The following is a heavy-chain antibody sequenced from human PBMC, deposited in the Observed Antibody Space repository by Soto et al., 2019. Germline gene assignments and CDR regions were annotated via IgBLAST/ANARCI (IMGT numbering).Heavy chain of an antibody. CDR1: GFTFSSYW. CDR3: ARVPTTVTTSGMDV. J-gene: IGHJ6*02. D-gene: IGHD4-4*01. CDR2: IKTDGSTT. V-gene: IGHV3-74*01. Sequence: GGSLRLSCAASGFTFSSYWMHWVRQAPGKGLVWVSRIKTDGSTTYYADSVKGRFTISRDNAKNTLYLQMNSLRAEDTAVYYCARVPTTVTTSGMDVWGQGTTVTVSS.